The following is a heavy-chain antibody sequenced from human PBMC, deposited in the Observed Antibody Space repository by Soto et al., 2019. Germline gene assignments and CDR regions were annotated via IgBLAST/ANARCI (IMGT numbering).Heavy chain of an antibody. CDR1: GFTFSSYG. Sequence: QVQLVESGGGVVQPGRSLRLSCAASGFTFSSYGMHWVRQAPGKGLEWVAVIWYDGSNKYYADSVKGRFTISRDNSKNTLYLQMNSLRAEDTAVYYWARDLIGSSSGPWFDPWGQGTLVTVSS. CDR3: ARDLIGSSSGPWFDP. J-gene: IGHJ5*02. CDR2: IWYDGSNK. D-gene: IGHD6-6*01. V-gene: IGHV3-33*01.